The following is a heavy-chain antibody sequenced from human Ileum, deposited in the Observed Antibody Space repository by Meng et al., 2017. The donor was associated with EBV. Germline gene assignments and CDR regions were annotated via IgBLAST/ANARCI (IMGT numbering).Heavy chain of an antibody. V-gene: IGHV3-23*01. CDR1: GFNFNIYA. CDR2: ITASGGTS. J-gene: IGHJ4*02. Sequence: VKLLGSGGGLVQPGGSLRLSCAASGFNFNIYAINWVRQAPGRGLEWVSGITASGGTSYYADSVKGRFSISRDNSANTVYLQMNSLRAEDTAVYFCSNLPYTYWGQGTLVTVSS. D-gene: IGHD2-2*01. CDR3: SNLPYTY.